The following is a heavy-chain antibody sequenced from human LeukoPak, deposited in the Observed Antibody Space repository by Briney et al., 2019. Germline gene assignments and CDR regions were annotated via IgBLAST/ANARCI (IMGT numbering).Heavy chain of an antibody. J-gene: IGHJ5*02. D-gene: IGHD3-9*01. CDR1: GYTFTSYG. CDR3: ARDHPRTYYDILTGGRGWFDP. CDR2: ISAYNGNT. V-gene: IGHV1-18*01. Sequence: GASVKVSCKASGYTFTSYGISWVRQAPGQGLEWMGWISAYNGNTNYAQKLQGRVTMTTDTSTSTAYMELRSLRSDDTAVYYCARDHPRTYYDILTGGRGWFDPWGQGTLVTVSS.